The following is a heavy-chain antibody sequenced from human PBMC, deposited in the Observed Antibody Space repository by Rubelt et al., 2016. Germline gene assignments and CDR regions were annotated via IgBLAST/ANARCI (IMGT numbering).Heavy chain of an antibody. D-gene: IGHD6-19*01. CDR1: GGSISSYY. V-gene: IGHV4-59*08. Sequence: QVQLQESGPGLVKPSETLSLTCTVSGGSISSYYWSWIRQPPGKGLEWIGYIYYSGSTNYNPSLKRRFTISVYTSKNQFSLKLSSVAAADTAVYYWARGLGRGWYWFDPWGQGTLVTVSS. CDR3: ARGLGRGWYWFDP. J-gene: IGHJ5*02. CDR2: IYYSGST.